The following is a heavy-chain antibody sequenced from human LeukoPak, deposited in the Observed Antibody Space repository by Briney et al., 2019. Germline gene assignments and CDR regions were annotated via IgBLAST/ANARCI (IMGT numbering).Heavy chain of an antibody. CDR1: GFTFSSYT. V-gene: IGHV3-48*01. D-gene: IGHD2/OR15-2a*01. J-gene: IGHJ5*02. CDR3: ARDIVIVAENWFDP. CDR2: ISTSSSI. Sequence: GGSLRLSCAASGFTFSSYTMSWVRQAPGRGLEWVSYISTSSSISYADSVEGRFTISRDNAKNSLYLQMNSLRAEDTAVYYCARDIVIVAENWFDPWGQGTLVTVSS.